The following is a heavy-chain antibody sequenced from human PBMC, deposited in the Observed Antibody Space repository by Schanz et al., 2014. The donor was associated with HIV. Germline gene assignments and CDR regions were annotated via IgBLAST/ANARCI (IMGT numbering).Heavy chain of an antibody. V-gene: IGHV3-9*01. Sequence: VQLVESGGGLVQPGRSLRLSCAASGFTFDEYAMHWVRQAPGKGLEWVSSISWNSGSIDYADSVKGRFTISRDNANNFVYLEMNGLRVEDTALYYCAKGIMGATEYYYGMDVWGQGTMVTVSS. CDR1: GFTFDEYA. CDR3: AKGIMGATEYYYGMDV. CDR2: ISWNSGSI. D-gene: IGHD1-26*01. J-gene: IGHJ6*02.